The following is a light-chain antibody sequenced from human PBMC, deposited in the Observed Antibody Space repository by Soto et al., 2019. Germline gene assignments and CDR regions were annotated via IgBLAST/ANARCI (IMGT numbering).Light chain of an antibody. V-gene: IGKV3-20*01. CDR2: GAS. CDR1: QTITSNY. J-gene: IGKJ2*01. Sequence: EVVLTQSPGTLSLSPGERATLSCWASQTITSNYLAWFQHKPGQAPRLLIYGASIRAAGIPDRFSGSGSGTDFTLTISRLEPEDFAVYYCQQAGSSPYTFGQGTKLEYK. CDR3: QQAGSSPYT.